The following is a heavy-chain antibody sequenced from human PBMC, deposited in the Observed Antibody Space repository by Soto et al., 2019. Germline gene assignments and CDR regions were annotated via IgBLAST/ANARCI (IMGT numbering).Heavy chain of an antibody. CDR2: IYYSGST. D-gene: IGHD3-10*01. V-gene: IGHV4-59*08. Sequence: SETLSLTCTVSGGSISSYYWSWIRQPPGKGLEWIGYIYYSGSTNYNPSLKSRVTISVDTSKNQFSLKLSSVTAADTAVYYCARQGYREFFDYWGQGTLVTVSS. CDR3: ARQGYREFFDY. J-gene: IGHJ4*02. CDR1: GGSISSYY.